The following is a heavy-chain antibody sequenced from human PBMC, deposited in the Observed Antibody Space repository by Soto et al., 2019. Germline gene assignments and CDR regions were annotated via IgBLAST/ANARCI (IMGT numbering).Heavy chain of an antibody. J-gene: IGHJ4*02. V-gene: IGHV4-59*08. CDR1: GGSINSYY. Sequence: QVQLQESGPGLVKPSETLSLTCTVSGGSINSYYWSWIRQSPGKGLEWIGYIFYSGNTNYNPSLNSRVTLSADTSKNQFSLKLTSVTAADTAVYYCARHAPGGPFDSWGQGTLVTVSS. CDR2: IFYSGNT. CDR3: ARHAPGGPFDS.